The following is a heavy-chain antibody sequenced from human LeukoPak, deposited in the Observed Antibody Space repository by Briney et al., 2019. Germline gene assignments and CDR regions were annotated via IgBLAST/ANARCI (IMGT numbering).Heavy chain of an antibody. D-gene: IGHD3-10*01. V-gene: IGHV3-30*02. CDR2: IRYGGSNK. Sequence: GGSLRLSCAASGFTFSSYDMHWVRQAPGKGLEWVAFIRYGGSNKYYADSVKGRFTISRDNSKNTLYLQMNSLRAEDTAVYYCAKGEYYYGSGSYYLDYWGQGTLVTVSS. CDR3: AKGEYYYGSGSYYLDY. CDR1: GFTFSSYD. J-gene: IGHJ4*02.